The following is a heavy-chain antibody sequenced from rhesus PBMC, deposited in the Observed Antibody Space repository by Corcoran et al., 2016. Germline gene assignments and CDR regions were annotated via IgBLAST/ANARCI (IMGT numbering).Heavy chain of an antibody. CDR1: GGSISSGYYY. J-gene: IGHJ4*01. D-gene: IGHD3-28*01. Sequence: QVQLQESGPGLVKPSETLSLTCAVPGGSISSGYYYWSWIRQPPGKGLEWIGYITYSGSTSYNPSLKSRVTISRDTSKNQFSLKLSSVTAADTAVYYCAREGTYYYDSGYYQYFDYWGQGVLVTVSS. CDR2: ITYSGST. CDR3: AREGTYYYDSGYYQYFDY. V-gene: IGHV4-122*02.